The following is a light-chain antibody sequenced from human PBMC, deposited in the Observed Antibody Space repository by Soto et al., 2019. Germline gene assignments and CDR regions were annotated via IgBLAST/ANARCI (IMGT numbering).Light chain of an antibody. CDR1: QSVSID. CDR3: QQYNKWPQT. J-gene: IGKJ1*01. CDR2: GAS. Sequence: EIMMTQSPATVPVSPGERVTLSCRASQSVSIDLAWYQQRPGQAPRLLIYGASTRATDIPATFTGSGSGTEFTLTISSLQSEDIAVYYCQQYNKWPQTFGQGTKVDIK. V-gene: IGKV3-15*01.